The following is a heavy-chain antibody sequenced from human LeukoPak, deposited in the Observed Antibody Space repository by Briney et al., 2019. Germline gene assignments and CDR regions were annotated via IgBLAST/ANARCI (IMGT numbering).Heavy chain of an antibody. CDR3: AKTTDGSGSYPHYYFDY. Sequence: GGSLRLSCAASGFTFSSYAVSWVRQAPGKGLEWVSAISGSGGSTYYADSVKGRFTISRDNSKNTLYLQMNSLRAEDTAVYYCAKTTDGSGSYPHYYFDYWGQGTLVTVSS. J-gene: IGHJ4*02. CDR2: ISGSGGST. CDR1: GFTFSSYA. D-gene: IGHD3-10*01. V-gene: IGHV3-23*01.